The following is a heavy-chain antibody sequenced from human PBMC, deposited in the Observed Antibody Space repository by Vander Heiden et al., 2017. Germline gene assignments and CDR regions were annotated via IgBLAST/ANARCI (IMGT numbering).Heavy chain of an antibody. J-gene: IGHJ4*02. CDR3: ARDYYDSSGYSYDFDY. V-gene: IGHV3-11*01. D-gene: IGHD3-22*01. Sequence: QVQLVEPGGGFVTPGGSLRLPGAASVFTFSDDYMSWIRQAPGKRLEGVSYISSSGSTTYYADSVKGRFTISRDNAKNSLYLQMNSLRAEDTAVYYCARDYYDSSGYSYDFDYWGQGTLVTVSS. CDR1: VFTFSDDY. CDR2: ISSSGSTT.